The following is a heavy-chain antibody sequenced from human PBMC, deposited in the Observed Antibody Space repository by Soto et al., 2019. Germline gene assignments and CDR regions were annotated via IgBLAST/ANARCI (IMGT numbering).Heavy chain of an antibody. CDR1: GYSIASGYS. J-gene: IGHJ6*02. CDR3: ARTFDYYGMDV. Sequence: PSETPSLTCAVSGYSIASGYSWAWIRQSPGKGLEWIGSIYHAGSVYYNPSLNGRVAVSLDTSKNHFSRKLTPVTAADTAVYYCARTFDYYGMDVWGQGTTVTVSS. V-gene: IGHV4-38-2*01. CDR2: IYHAGSV.